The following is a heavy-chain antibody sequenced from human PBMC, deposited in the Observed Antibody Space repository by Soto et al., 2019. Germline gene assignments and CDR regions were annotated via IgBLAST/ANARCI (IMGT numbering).Heavy chain of an antibody. Sequence: ASVKVSCKASGYTFTGYYMHWVRQAPGQGLEWMGWINPNSGGTNYAQKFQGRVTMTRDTSISTAYMELSRLRSDDTAVYYCARDDIVVVVAATYGMDVWGQGTTVTVSS. CDR3: ARDDIVVVVAATYGMDV. J-gene: IGHJ6*02. D-gene: IGHD2-15*01. CDR1: GYTFTGYY. V-gene: IGHV1-2*02. CDR2: INPNSGGT.